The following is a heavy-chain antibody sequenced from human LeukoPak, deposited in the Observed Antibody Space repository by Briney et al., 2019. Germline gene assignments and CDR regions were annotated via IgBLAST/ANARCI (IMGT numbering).Heavy chain of an antibody. CDR2: LIPIFGTA. V-gene: IGHV1-69*01. CDR1: GGTFSSYA. J-gene: IGHJ4*02. D-gene: IGHD5-18*01. CDR3: ARSRPMARGYSYGNDY. Sequence: GSSVKVSCKASGGTFSSYAISWVRQAPGQGLEWMGGLIPIFGTANYAQKFQGRVTITADESTSTAYMELSSLRSEDTAVYYCARSRPMARGYSYGNDYWGQGTLVTVSS.